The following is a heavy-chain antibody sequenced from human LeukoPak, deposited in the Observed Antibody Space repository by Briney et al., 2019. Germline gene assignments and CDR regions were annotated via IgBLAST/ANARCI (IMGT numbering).Heavy chain of an antibody. D-gene: IGHD6-13*01. V-gene: IGHV4-59*08. J-gene: IGHJ4*02. CDR1: GGSISSYY. CDR3: ARLAAAGSDY. Sequence: PSKTLSLTCTVSGGSISSYYWSWIRQPPGKGLEWIGYIYYSGSTNYNPSLKSRVTISVDTSKNQFSLKLSSVTAADTAVYYCARLAAAGSDYWGQGTLVTVSS. CDR2: IYYSGST.